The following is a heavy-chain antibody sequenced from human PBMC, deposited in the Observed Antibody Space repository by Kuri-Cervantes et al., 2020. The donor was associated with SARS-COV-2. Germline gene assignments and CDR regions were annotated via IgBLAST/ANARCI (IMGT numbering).Heavy chain of an antibody. V-gene: IGHV5-10-1*01. CDR1: GYSFTSYW. CDR2: IDPSDSYT. D-gene: IGHD1-26*01. Sequence: GESLKISCKGSGYSFTSYWISWVRQMPGKGLEWMGRIDPSDSYTNYSPSFQGHVTISADKSISTAYLQWSSLKASDTATYYCARGGLVGTSPRGFDPWGQGTLVTVSS. CDR3: ARGGLVGTSPRGFDP. J-gene: IGHJ5*02.